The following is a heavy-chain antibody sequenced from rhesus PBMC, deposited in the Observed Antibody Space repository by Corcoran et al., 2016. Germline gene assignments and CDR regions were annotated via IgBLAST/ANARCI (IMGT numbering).Heavy chain of an antibody. CDR2: INSGGGST. CDR3: AEDPGLYGSHFDY. CDR1: GFTSSRYW. J-gene: IGHJ4*01. D-gene: IGHD4-29*01. Sequence: EVQLVESGGGLAKPGGSLRLSCSASGFTSSRYWRNWVRQAPGKGREWASAINSGGGSTCCADSVKGRFTISRDDSKSTLSLQMNSLRAEDTAVYYCAEDPGLYGSHFDYWGQGVLATVSS. V-gene: IGHV3S25*01.